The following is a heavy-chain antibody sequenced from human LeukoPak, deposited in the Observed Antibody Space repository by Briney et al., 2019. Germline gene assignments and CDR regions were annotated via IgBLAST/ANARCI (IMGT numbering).Heavy chain of an antibody. D-gene: IGHD3-10*01. CDR2: IHYSGST. J-gene: IGHJ6*03. CDR1: GGSISSSSYY. V-gene: IGHV4-39*01. Sequence: SETLSLTCTVSGGSISSSSYYCAWIRQPPGKGLEWIGSIHYSGSTSYNPSLKSRVTMSVDTSKNQFSLKLSSVTAADTAVYYCARLGPPRSRARKEFEIGRPHYYYYYYMDVWGKGTTVTVSS. CDR3: ARLGPPRSRARKEFEIGRPHYYYYYYMDV.